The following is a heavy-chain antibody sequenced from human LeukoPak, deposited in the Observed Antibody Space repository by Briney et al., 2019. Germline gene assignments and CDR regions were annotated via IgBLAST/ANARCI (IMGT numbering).Heavy chain of an antibody. CDR3: ARVASSGALRTDY. CDR1: GFTFSSNS. D-gene: IGHD6-19*01. J-gene: IGHJ4*02. V-gene: IGHV3-21*01. CDR2: ISSSSTYI. Sequence: GGSLRPSCAASGFTFSSNSMNWVRQAPGKGLEWVSSISSSSTYIYYADSVKGRFTISRDNAKNSLFLQMNSLRAEDTAVYYCARVASSGALRTDYWGQGALVTVSS.